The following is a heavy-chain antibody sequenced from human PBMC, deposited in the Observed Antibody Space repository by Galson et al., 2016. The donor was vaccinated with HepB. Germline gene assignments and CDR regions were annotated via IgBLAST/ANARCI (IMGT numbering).Heavy chain of an antibody. CDR3: AKMDCGRDCPRDY. CDR1: GFTFSDYG. J-gene: IGHJ4*02. CDR2: ISKDGSDK. Sequence: SLRLSCAASGFTFSDYGMHWVRQAPGRGLEWVSVISKDGSDKQYADSVKGRFTVSRDNSKNTLFLQMHSLRVEDTAVYYCAKMDCGRDCPRDYWGQGTLVTVSS. V-gene: IGHV3-30*18. D-gene: IGHD2-21*02.